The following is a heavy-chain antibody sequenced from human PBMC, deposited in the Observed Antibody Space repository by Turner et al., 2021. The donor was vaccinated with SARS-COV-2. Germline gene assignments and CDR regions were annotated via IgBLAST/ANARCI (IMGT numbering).Heavy chain of an antibody. CDR1: GYTFTSVY. J-gene: IGHJ4*02. CDR2: INPSGGST. CDR3: ASSLPAPGGVPGRLNY. V-gene: IGHV1-46*01. Sequence: QVQLVQSGAEVEKPGASVKVSCEASGYTFTSVYMHWVRQAPGQGREWMGIINPSGGSTNYAQKFQGRVTMTRDTSTSTVYMELSSLRSEDTAVYYCASSLPAPGGVPGRLNYWGQGALVTVSS. D-gene: IGHD2-8*02.